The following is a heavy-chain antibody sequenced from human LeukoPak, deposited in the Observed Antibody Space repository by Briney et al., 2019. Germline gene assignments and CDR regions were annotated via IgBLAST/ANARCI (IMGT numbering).Heavy chain of an antibody. CDR3: AKDLRNGDAYGFLDS. CDR1: GFTFSSRG. Sequence: GGSLRLSCATSGFTFSSRGMSWVRQAPDRGLEWVSSIHSEGDKTYYADSVKGQFTISRDNSKNTLFLQMDSLRVEDTAIYYCAKDLRNGDAYGFLDSWGQGTLVTVSS. J-gene: IGHJ4*02. D-gene: IGHD2-21*02. CDR2: IHSEGDKT. V-gene: IGHV3-23*01.